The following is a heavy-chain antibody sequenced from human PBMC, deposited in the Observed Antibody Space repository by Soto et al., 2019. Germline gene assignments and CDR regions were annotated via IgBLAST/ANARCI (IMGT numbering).Heavy chain of an antibody. J-gene: IGHJ2*01. Sequence: GGSLRLSCAASGFTFSSYAMHWVRQAPGKGLEYVSAISSNGGSTYYANSVKGRFTISRDNSKNTLYLQMGSLRAEDMAVYYCARVGPYYYDSSGYYYHWYFDLWGRGTLVTVSS. V-gene: IGHV3-64*01. CDR2: ISSNGGST. CDR3: ARVGPYYYDSSGYYYHWYFDL. CDR1: GFTFSSYA. D-gene: IGHD3-22*01.